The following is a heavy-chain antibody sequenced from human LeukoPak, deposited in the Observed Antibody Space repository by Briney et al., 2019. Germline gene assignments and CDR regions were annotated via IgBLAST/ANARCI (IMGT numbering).Heavy chain of an antibody. V-gene: IGHV1-2*06. J-gene: IGHJ4*02. CDR2: INPNSGDT. Sequence: GASVKVSCKASGYTFTSYDINWVRQAPGQGLEWMGRINPNSGDTNYAQKFQGRVTMTRDTSTSTAYMELSRLTSDDTAVYYCARPTSYGYYFDSWGQGTLVTVSS. CDR1: GYTFTSYD. CDR3: ARPTSYGYYFDS. D-gene: IGHD3-16*01.